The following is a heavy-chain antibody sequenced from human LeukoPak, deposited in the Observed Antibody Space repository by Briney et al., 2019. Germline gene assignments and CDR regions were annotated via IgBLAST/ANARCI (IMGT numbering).Heavy chain of an antibody. D-gene: IGHD2-15*01. CDR2: IIPIFGTA. CDR3: ARYCSGGSSYDAFDI. J-gene: IGHJ3*02. Sequence: SVKVSCKASGGTFSSYAISWVRQAPGQGLEWMGRIIPIFGTANYAQKFQGRVTITTDESTSTAYMELNSLRSEDTAVYYCARYCSGGSSYDAFDIWGQGTMVTVSS. V-gene: IGHV1-69*05. CDR1: GGTFSSYA.